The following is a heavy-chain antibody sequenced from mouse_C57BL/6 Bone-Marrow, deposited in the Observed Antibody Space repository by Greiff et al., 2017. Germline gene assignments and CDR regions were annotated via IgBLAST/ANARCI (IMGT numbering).Heavy chain of an antibody. CDR2: INPNNGGT. J-gene: IGHJ1*03. D-gene: IGHD1-1*01. CDR3: AREDYYGVPRGYFDV. V-gene: IGHV1-22*01. CDR1: GYTFTDYN. Sequence: EVKLMESGPELVKPGASVKMSCKASGYTFTDYNMHWVKQSHGKSLEWIGYINPNNGGTSYNQKFKGKATLTVNKSSSTAYMELRSLTSEDSAVYYCAREDYYGVPRGYFDVWGTGTTVTVSS.